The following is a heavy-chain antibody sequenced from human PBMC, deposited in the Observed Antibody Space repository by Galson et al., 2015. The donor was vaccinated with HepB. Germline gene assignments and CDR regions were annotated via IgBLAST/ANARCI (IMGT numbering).Heavy chain of an antibody. Sequence: SVKVSCKASGYTFTSYGISWVRQAPGQGLEWMGWISAYNGNTNYAQKLQGRVTMTTDTSTSTAYMELRSLRSDDTAVYYCARVGRNIVVVPAAQNWFDPWGQGTLVTVSS. V-gene: IGHV1-18*01. CDR3: ARVGRNIVVVPAAQNWFDP. D-gene: IGHD2-2*01. CDR2: ISAYNGNT. CDR1: GYTFTSYG. J-gene: IGHJ5*02.